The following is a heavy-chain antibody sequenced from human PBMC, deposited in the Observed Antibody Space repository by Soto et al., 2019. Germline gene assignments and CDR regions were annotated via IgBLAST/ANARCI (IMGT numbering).Heavy chain of an antibody. V-gene: IGHV3-48*02. CDR1: GFSLANYP. CDR2: SSPRGDTI. Sequence: PGGSLRLSCLASGFSLANYPLHWVRHTPGKGLEWISYSSPRGDTIYYADSVEGRFTISRDNARNSLSLHMSSLRDEDSALYYCAKGPHTNVGWPYYFESWGQGVPVTAPQ. J-gene: IGHJ4*02. CDR3: AKGPHTNVGWPYYFES. D-gene: IGHD6-19*01.